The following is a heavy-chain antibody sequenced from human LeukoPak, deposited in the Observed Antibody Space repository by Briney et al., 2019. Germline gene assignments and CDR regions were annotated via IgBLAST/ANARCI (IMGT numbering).Heavy chain of an antibody. J-gene: IGHJ3*02. Sequence: PSEALSLTCTVSGGSISSYYWSWIRQPPGKGLEWIGYIYYSGSTNYNPSLKSRVTISVDTPKNQFSLKLSSVTAADTAVYYCAREKDRYSSGWYGAFDIWGQGTMVTVSS. CDR1: GGSISSYY. CDR3: AREKDRYSSGWYGAFDI. CDR2: IYYSGST. D-gene: IGHD6-19*01. V-gene: IGHV4-59*01.